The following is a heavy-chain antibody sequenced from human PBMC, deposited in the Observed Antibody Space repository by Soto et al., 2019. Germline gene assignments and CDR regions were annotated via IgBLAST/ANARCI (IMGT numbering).Heavy chain of an antibody. CDR3: AKPFNSAPYFDY. D-gene: IGHD1-20*01. J-gene: IGHJ4*02. V-gene: IGHV3-30*18. CDR2: ISYDGSNK. Sequence: GGSLRLSCAASGFTFSSYGMHWVRQAPGKGLEWVAVISYDGSNKYYADSVKGRFTISRDNSKNTLYLQMNSLRAEDTAVYYCAKPFNSAPYFDYWGQGTLVTVSS. CDR1: GFTFSSYG.